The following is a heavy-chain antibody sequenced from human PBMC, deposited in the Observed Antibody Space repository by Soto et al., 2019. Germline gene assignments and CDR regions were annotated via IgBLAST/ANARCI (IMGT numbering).Heavy chain of an antibody. D-gene: IGHD3-16*02. CDR1: GGPVNADYW. CDR2: VHHSGTT. V-gene: IGHV4-4*02. Sequence: ESLSLTGAVSGGPVNADYWWSWVRQPPGKGLEWIGEVHHSGTTNYIQSLTSRLTMSVDKSGNQVSLDLTSVAAADTAVYYCARGVSYRWVYWGQGTLVTVSS. J-gene: IGHJ4*02. CDR3: ARGVSYRWVY.